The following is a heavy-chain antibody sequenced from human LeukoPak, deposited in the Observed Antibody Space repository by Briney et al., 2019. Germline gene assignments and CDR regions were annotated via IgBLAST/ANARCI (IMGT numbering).Heavy chain of an antibody. Sequence: GESLKISCKGSGYSFTCYWIGWVRQMPGKGLEWMGIIYPGDSDTRYSPSFQGQVTISADKSISTAYLQWSSLKASDTAMYYCARASYAPYDAFDIWGQGTMVTVSS. J-gene: IGHJ3*02. V-gene: IGHV5-51*01. CDR3: ARASYAPYDAFDI. D-gene: IGHD2-2*01. CDR2: IYPGDSDT. CDR1: GYSFTCYW.